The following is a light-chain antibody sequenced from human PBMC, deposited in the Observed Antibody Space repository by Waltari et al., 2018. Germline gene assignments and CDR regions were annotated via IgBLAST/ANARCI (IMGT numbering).Light chain of an antibody. J-gene: IGLJ2*01. CDR3: QSQDTDLLKV. Sequence: NFMLTQPPSVSESPGKTVTISCTRSSGCIDDNFVQWYQQRPGSAPTIIIYDDDQKSSGVPDRFSAYVDRSANSASLTISGLQTDDEADYHCQSQDTDLLKVFGGGTKVTVL. V-gene: IGLV6-57*03. CDR1: SGCIDDNF. CDR2: DDD.